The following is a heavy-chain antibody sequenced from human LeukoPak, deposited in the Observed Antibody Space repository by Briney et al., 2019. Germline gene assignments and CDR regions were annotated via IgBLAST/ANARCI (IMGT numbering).Heavy chain of an antibody. CDR2: ISYDGSHK. CDR3: ARGYDSTGYSLDYYHGMDV. J-gene: IGHJ6*02. CDR1: GFTFSSYA. D-gene: IGHD3-22*01. Sequence: GRSLRLSCAASGFTFSSYAMHWVRQAPGKGLEWVAVISYDGSHKYYADSVKGRFTISRDNSKNTLYLQMNSLRAEDTAVYYCARGYDSTGYSLDYYHGMDVWGQGTTVTVSS. V-gene: IGHV3-30*04.